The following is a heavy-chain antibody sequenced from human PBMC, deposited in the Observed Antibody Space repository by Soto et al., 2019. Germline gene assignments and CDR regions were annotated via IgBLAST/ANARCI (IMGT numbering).Heavy chain of an antibody. J-gene: IGHJ6*02. CDR2: ISWDGGST. Sequence: PGGSLRLSCAASGFTFDDYTMHWVRQAPGKGLEWVSLISWDGGSTYYADSVKGRFTISRDNSKNSLYLQMNSLRTEDTALYYCAKDIGLDYYYYYYGMDVWGQGTTVTVS. V-gene: IGHV3-43*01. CDR1: GFTFDDYT. CDR3: AKDIGLDYYYYYYGMDV. D-gene: IGHD2-21*01.